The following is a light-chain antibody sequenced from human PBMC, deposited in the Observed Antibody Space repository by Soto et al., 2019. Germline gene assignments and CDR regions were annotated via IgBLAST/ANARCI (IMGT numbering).Light chain of an antibody. V-gene: IGLV2-14*01. J-gene: IGLJ1*01. CDR2: EVS. CDR3: SSYRGSDTSYV. CDR1: SSDVGAYNY. Sequence: QSALTQPASVSGSPGQSITISCTGTSSDVGAYNYVSWYQQHPDKAPKLMIFEVSDRPSGVSNRFSGSNSGNTASLTISGLQAEDEADYFCSSYRGSDTSYVFGTGTKLTVL.